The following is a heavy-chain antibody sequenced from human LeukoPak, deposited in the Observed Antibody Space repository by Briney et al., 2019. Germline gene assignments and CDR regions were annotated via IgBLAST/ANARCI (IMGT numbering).Heavy chain of an antibody. CDR2: ISGSGGST. CDR3: ANSNYGGNGAFDI. D-gene: IGHD4-23*01. Sequence: GGSLRLSCAASGFTFSSYAMSWVRQAPGKGLEWVSAISGSGGSTYYADSVKGRFTISRDNSKNTLYLQMNSLRAEDTAVYYSANSNYGGNGAFDIWGQGTMVTVSS. V-gene: IGHV3-23*01. CDR1: GFTFSSYA. J-gene: IGHJ3*02.